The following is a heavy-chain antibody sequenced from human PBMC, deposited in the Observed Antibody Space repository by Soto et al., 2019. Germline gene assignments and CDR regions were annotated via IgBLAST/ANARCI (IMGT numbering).Heavy chain of an antibody. CDR2: IIPIFGTA. Sequence: QVQLVQSGAEVKKPGSSVKVSCKASGGTFSSYAISWVRQAPGQGLEWMGGIIPIFGTANYAQKFQGRVTITADESTSTAYMELSSLRSEATAVYYCARDRKLGYCSSTSCYGADNWFDPWGQGTLVTVSS. CDR3: ARDRKLGYCSSTSCYGADNWFDP. J-gene: IGHJ5*02. V-gene: IGHV1-69*01. CDR1: GGTFSSYA. D-gene: IGHD2-2*01.